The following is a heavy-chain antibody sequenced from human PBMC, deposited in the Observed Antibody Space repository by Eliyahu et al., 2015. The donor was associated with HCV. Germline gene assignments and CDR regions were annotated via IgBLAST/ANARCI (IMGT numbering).Heavy chain of an antibody. CDR3: ARAFDY. Sequence: QVQLVESGGGVVQPGRSLXLSCAASGFTFSSYAMHWVRQAPGKGLEWVAVISYDGSNKYYADSVKGRFTISRDNSKNTLYLQMNSLRAEDTAVYYCARAFDYWGQGTLVTVSS. V-gene: IGHV3-30-3*01. J-gene: IGHJ4*02. CDR2: ISYDGSNK. CDR1: GFTFSSYA.